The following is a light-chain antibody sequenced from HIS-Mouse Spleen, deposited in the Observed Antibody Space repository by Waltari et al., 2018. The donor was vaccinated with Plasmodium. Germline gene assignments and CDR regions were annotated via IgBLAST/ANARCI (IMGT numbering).Light chain of an antibody. V-gene: IGKV3-15*01. CDR3: QQYNNWSFT. CDR1: QSVSSN. J-gene: IGKJ3*01. Sequence: ELVMTQSPATLSVSPGERATLSCRASQSVSSNLAWSQQKPGQAPRLLIYGASTRATGIPARFSGSGSGTEFTLTISSLQSEDFAVYYCQQYNNWSFTFGPGTKVDIK. CDR2: GAS.